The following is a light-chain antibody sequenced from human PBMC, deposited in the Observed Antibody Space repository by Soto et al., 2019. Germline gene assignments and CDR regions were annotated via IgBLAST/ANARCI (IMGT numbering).Light chain of an antibody. J-gene: IGKJ3*01. CDR3: HQYGSTPFT. CDR1: QSVSTNY. CDR2: GAS. V-gene: IGKV3-20*01. Sequence: EIVLTQSPGTLSLSPGDRATLSCRASQSVSTNYLAWYQQKLGQAPRLLIYGASSRATGIPDRFSSNGSGTDFTLTISRLEPEDFAVYYCHQYGSTPFTFGPGTKVDIK.